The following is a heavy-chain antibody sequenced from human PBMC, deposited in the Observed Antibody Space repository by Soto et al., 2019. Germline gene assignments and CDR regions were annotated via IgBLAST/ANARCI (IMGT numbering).Heavy chain of an antibody. Sequence: GSLRLSCAASGFTFSSYSMNWVRQAPGKGLEWVSYISSSSSTIYYADSVKGRFTISRDNAKNSLYLQMNSLRDEDTAVYYCARDLAARLEAGDYYYYYYGMDVWGQGTTVTVSS. CDR3: ARDLAARLEAGDYYYYYYGMDV. J-gene: IGHJ6*02. CDR1: GFTFSSYS. CDR2: ISSSSSTI. V-gene: IGHV3-48*02. D-gene: IGHD4-17*01.